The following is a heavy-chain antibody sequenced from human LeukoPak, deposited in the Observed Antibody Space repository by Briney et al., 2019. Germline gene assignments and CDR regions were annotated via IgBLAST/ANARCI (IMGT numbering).Heavy chain of an antibody. CDR1: GGSFSGYY. J-gene: IGHJ4*02. CDR2: INHSGST. Sequence: SETLSLTCAVYGGSFSGYYWSWIRQPPGKGLEWIGEINHSGSTNYNPSLKSRVTISVDTSKNQFSLKLSSVTAADTAVYYCARGLRASSFAFDYWGQGTLVTVSS. D-gene: IGHD6-6*01. CDR3: ARGLRASSFAFDY. V-gene: IGHV4-34*01.